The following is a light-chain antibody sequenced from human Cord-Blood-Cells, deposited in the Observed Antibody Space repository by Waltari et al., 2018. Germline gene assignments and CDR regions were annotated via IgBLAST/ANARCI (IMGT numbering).Light chain of an antibody. CDR2: GAS. CDR1: QSVSSN. CDR3: QQYNNLPGT. V-gene: IGKV3-15*01. Sequence: EIVMTQSPATLSVSPGERATLSCRASQSVSSNLAWYQQKPGQAPRLLIYGASTRATVIPARFSGSGSGTEFTLTISSLHSEDFAVYYCQQYNNLPGTFGQGTKLEIK. J-gene: IGKJ2*01.